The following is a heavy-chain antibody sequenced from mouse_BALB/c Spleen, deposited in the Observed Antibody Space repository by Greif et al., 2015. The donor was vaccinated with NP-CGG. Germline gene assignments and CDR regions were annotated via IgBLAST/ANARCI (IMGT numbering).Heavy chain of an antibody. CDR3: TRWGGDYSRDYFDY. CDR2: IDPETGGT. D-gene: IGHD1-1*01. V-gene: IGHV1-15*01. Sequence: QVQLQQSGAELVRPGASVTLSCKASGYTFTDYEMHWVKQTPVHGLEWIGAIDPETGGTAYNQKFKGKATLTADKSSSTAYMELRSLTSEDSAVYYCTRWGGDYSRDYFDYWGQGTTLTVSS. J-gene: IGHJ2*01. CDR1: GYTFTDYE.